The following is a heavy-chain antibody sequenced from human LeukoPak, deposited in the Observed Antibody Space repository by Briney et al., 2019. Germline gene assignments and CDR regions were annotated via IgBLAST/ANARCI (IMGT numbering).Heavy chain of an antibody. V-gene: IGHV4-61*02. Sequence: KASETLSLTCTVSGGSISSGSYYWSWIRQPAGKGLEWIGRIYTSGSTNYNPSLKSRVTMSVDTSKNQFSLKLSSVTAADTAVYYCARFDGPRDDFWSGPKPFWFDPWGQGTLVTVSS. CDR1: GGSISSGSYY. CDR3: ARFDGPRDDFWSGPKPFWFDP. J-gene: IGHJ5*02. D-gene: IGHD3-3*01. CDR2: IYTSGST.